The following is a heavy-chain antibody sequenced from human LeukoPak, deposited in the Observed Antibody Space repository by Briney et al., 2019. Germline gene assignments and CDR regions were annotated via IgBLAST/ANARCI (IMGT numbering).Heavy chain of an antibody. D-gene: IGHD3-10*01. CDR1: GNSISSGYY. J-gene: IGHJ4*02. V-gene: IGHV4-38-2*02. Sequence: SETLSLTCTVSGNSISSGYYWGWIRQPPGKGLEWIGSIYHSGSTYYNPSLKSRVTISVDTSKNQFSLKLSSVTAADTAVYYCARGGAPLWFGELLSLYYFDYWGPGTLVTVSS. CDR2: IYHSGST. CDR3: ARGGAPLWFGELLSLYYFDY.